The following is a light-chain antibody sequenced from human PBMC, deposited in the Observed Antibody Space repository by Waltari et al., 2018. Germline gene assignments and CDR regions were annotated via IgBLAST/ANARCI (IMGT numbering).Light chain of an antibody. V-gene: IGLV1-47*01. CDR1: SSNIGSNY. CDR3: AAWDDSLSGVV. Sequence: QSVLTQPPSASGTPGQRVTISCSGSSSNIGSNYVYWYQQLAGTAPTLLIYRNNQRPYGVPERFSGPKLGTSACLAISGVRSEDEADYYCAAWDDSLSGVVFGGGTKLTVL. J-gene: IGLJ2*01. CDR2: RNN.